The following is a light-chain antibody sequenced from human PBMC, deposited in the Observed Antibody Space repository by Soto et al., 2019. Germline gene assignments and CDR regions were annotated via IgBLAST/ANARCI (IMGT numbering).Light chain of an antibody. J-gene: IGKJ1*01. Sequence: DIMMTQSPLSLPVTLGQPASIFCRASQSLVHSDGNTYLNWYQQRPGQSPRSLIYRVSNRDSGVPDRFSGSGSATDFTLKISRVEAEDVGVYYCMQGTYRRTFGQGTKVDIK. CDR2: RVS. V-gene: IGKV2-30*02. CDR3: MQGTYRRT. CDR1: QSLVHSDGNTY.